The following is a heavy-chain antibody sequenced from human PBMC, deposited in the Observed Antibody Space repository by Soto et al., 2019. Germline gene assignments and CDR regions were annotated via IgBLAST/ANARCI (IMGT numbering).Heavy chain of an antibody. Sequence: EVQLLESGGGLVQPGGSLRLSCAASGSISTTTPLSWVRQAPGKGLEWVSTISGRGTNTYYADSVKGRFIISRDNLKNTVNLQTNSLGVEDTAVYYCATSFRYFDNWGQGTRVTVSS. V-gene: IGHV3-23*01. CDR3: ATSFRYFDN. J-gene: IGHJ4*02. D-gene: IGHD3-16*01. CDR1: GSISTTTP. CDR2: ISGRGTNT.